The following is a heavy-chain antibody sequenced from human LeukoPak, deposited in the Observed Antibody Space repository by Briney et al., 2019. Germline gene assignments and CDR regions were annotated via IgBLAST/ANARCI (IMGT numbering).Heavy chain of an antibody. CDR2: INPNSGGT. V-gene: IGHV1-2*02. J-gene: IGHJ3*02. D-gene: IGHD2-2*01. CDR3: AITVTSQLLWYLNDAFDI. Sequence: ASVKVSCKASGYTFTGYYMHWVRQAPGQGLEWMGWINPNSGGTNYAQKFQGRVTMTRDTSISTACMELSRLRSDDTAVYYCAITVTSQLLWYLNDAFDIWGQGTMVTVSS. CDR1: GYTFTGYY.